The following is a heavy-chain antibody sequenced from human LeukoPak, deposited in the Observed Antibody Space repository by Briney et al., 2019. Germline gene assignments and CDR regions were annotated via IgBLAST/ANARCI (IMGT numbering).Heavy chain of an antibody. J-gene: IGHJ4*02. CDR2: IYYSGST. Sequence: SETLSLTCTVSGGSISSSSYYWGWIRQPPGKGLEWIGSIYYSGSTYYNPSLKSRVTISVDTSKNQFSLKLSSATAADTAVYYCARSNEGIVVVFRYWGQGTLVTVSS. D-gene: IGHD3-22*01. CDR3: ARSNEGIVVVFRY. CDR1: GGSISSSSYY. V-gene: IGHV4-39*07.